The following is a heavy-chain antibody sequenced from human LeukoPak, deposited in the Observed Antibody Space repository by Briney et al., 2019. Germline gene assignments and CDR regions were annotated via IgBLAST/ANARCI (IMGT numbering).Heavy chain of an antibody. V-gene: IGHV3-11*04. CDR3: ARTPRNLVN. CDR1: GFTFSSYW. Sequence: PGGSLRLSCAASGFTFSSYWMSWIRQAPGKGLEWVSYISSSGNIIYYADSVKGRFTISRDNAKNSLYLQMNSLRAEDTAVYYCARTPRNLVNWGQGTLVTVSS. CDR2: ISSSGNII. J-gene: IGHJ4*02.